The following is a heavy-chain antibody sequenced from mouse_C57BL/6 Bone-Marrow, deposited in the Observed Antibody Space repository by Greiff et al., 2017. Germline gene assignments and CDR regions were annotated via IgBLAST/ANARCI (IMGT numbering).Heavy chain of an antibody. J-gene: IGHJ2*01. D-gene: IGHD3-2*02. CDR3: ARETAQAWYYFDY. CDR2: IYPGSGST. CDR1: GYTFTSYW. V-gene: IGHV1-55*01. Sequence: QVQLQQPGAELVKPGASVKMSCKASGYTFTSYWITWVKQRPGQGLEWIGDIYPGSGSTNYNEKFKSKASLTVDTSSSTAYMQLSSLTSEDSAVYYCARETAQAWYYFDYWGQGTTLTVSS.